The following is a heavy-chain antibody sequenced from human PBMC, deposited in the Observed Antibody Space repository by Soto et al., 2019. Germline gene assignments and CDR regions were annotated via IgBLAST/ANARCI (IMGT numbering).Heavy chain of an antibody. D-gene: IGHD3-22*01. CDR1: GFTFSSYG. J-gene: IGHJ6*02. CDR3: AREHYYYDSSGYGYYYYYGMDV. V-gene: IGHV3-33*01. CDR2: IWYDGSNK. Sequence: SGGSLRLSCAASGFTFSSYGMHWVRQAPGKGLEWVAVIWYDGSNKYYADSVKGRFTISRDNSKNTLYLQMNSLRAEDTAVYYCAREHYYYDSSGYGYYYYYGMDVWGQGTTVTVSS.